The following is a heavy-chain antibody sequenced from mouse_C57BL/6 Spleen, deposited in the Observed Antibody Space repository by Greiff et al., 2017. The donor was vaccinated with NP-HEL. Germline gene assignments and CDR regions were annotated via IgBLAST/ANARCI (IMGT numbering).Heavy chain of an antibody. D-gene: IGHD1-1*01. CDR3: AAGYCGSSFDY. J-gene: IGHJ2*01. CDR2: IDPENGDT. V-gene: IGHV14-4*01. CDR1: GFNIKDDY. Sequence: VQLQQSGAELVRPGASVKLSCTASGFNIKDDYMHWVKQRPEQGLEWIGWIDPENGDTEYASKFQGKATITADTSSNTAYLQLSSLTSEDTAVYYCAAGYCGSSFDYWGQGTTLTVSS.